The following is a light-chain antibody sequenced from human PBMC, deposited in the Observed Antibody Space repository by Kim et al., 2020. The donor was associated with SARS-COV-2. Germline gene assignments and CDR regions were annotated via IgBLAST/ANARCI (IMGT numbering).Light chain of an antibody. Sequence: LSPGERATLSCRASQSVSSSYLACYQQKSGQAPRLLIYGASRRITGIPDRFSGSGSGTDFTLTISRLEPEDFAVYYCQQYGTSPFTFGGGTKLEI. CDR2: GAS. J-gene: IGKJ4*01. CDR3: QQYGTSPFT. V-gene: IGKV3-20*01. CDR1: QSVSSSY.